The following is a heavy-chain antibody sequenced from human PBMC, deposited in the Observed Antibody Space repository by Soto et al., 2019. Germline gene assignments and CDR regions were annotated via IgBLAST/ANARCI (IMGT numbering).Heavy chain of an antibody. Sequence: GGSLRLSCSASGFTFSSYAMHWVRQAPGKGLEYVSAISSNGGSTYYADSVKGRFTISRDNSKNTLYLQMSSLRAEDTAVYYCVPKPYSSSWTGNWFDPWGQGTLVTVSS. D-gene: IGHD6-13*01. CDR3: VPKPYSSSWTGNWFDP. V-gene: IGHV3-64D*08. J-gene: IGHJ5*02. CDR1: GFTFSSYA. CDR2: ISSNGGST.